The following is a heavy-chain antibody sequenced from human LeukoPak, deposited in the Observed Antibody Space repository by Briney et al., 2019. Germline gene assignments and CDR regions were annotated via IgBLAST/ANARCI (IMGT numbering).Heavy chain of an antibody. Sequence: SLETLPLTCAVHGGSFSGYLYTWIRQPPGKGLEWLGEINDSGGTNYNPSLESRLTISADTSKNEFSLKLTSVTAADTALYYCARGLELRYWGQGTLVTVSS. V-gene: IGHV4-34*01. J-gene: IGHJ4*02. D-gene: IGHD1-7*01. CDR2: INDSGGT. CDR1: GGSFSGYL. CDR3: ARGLELRY.